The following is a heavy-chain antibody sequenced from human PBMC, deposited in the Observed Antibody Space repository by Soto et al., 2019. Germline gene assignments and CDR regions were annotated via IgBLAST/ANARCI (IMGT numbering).Heavy chain of an antibody. CDR3: ARQFRVRVPNWFDP. V-gene: IGHV4-39*01. CDR2: IYYSGST. J-gene: IGHJ5*02. Sequence: QLQLQESGPGLVKPSETLSLTCTVSGGSISSSSYYWGWIRQPPGKGLEWIGSIYYSGSTYYNPSLNNRVTISVDTSKNQFSLKLSSVTAADTAVYYCARQFRVRVPNWFDPWGQGTLVTVSS. CDR1: GGSISSSSYY. D-gene: IGHD3-10*01.